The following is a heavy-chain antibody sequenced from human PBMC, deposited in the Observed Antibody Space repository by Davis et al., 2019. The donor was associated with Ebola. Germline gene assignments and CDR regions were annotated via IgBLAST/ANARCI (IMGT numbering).Heavy chain of an antibody. J-gene: IGHJ4*02. CDR3: ARDRVRGGSNDDIVATIPRY. CDR1: GYTFTGYY. V-gene: IGHV1-46*03. D-gene: IGHD5-12*01. CDR2: INPSGGST. Sequence: ASVKVSCKASGYTFTGYYMHWVRQAPGQGLEWMGIINPSGGSTSYAQKFQGRVTMTRDTSTSTVYMELSSLRSEDTAVYYCARDRVRGGSNDDIVATIPRYWGQRTLVTVSS.